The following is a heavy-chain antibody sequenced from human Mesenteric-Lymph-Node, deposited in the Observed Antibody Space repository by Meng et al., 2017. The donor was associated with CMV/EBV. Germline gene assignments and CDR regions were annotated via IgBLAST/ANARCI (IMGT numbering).Heavy chain of an antibody. V-gene: IGHV1-46*01. CDR1: GYSLTSYF. J-gene: IGHJ4*02. Sequence: ASVKVSCKASGYSLTSYFLHWVRQAPGQGLEWIGIINPNGGSTSCTQKFQGRVTMTRDTSTSTVYMELSSLRSEDTAVYYCARDLGDTAWIDYWGQGTPVTVSS. CDR3: ARDLGDTAWIDY. D-gene: IGHD3-16*01. CDR2: INPNGGST.